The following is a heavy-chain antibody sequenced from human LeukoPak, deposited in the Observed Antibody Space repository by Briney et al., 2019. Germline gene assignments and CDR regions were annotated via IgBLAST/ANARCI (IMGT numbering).Heavy chain of an antibody. V-gene: IGHV4-4*07. Sequence: SSETLSLTCTVSGASMSNSFWSWIRQPAGKGLEWIGRIYSSGRTNYNPFLKSRVTLSIDTSNNQFSLKLTSGTAADTALYYCARAPAGCGGTCSFDYWGQGTLVTVSS. CDR1: GASMSNSF. D-gene: IGHD2-15*01. CDR3: ARAPAGCGGTCSFDY. CDR2: IYSSGRT. J-gene: IGHJ4*02.